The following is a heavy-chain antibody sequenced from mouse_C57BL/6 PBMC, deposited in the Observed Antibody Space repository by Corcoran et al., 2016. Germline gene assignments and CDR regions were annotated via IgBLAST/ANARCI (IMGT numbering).Heavy chain of an antibody. V-gene: IGHV1-76*01. J-gene: IGHJ2*01. CDR2: IYPGMGNT. CDR3: ANYYGSSYG. D-gene: IGHD1-1*01. CDR1: GYTFTDYY. Sequence: QVQLKQSGAELVRPGASVKLSCKASGYTFTDYYINWVKQRTGQGLEWIARIYPGMGNTYYNEKFKGKATLTAEKSSSTAYMQLSSLTSEDSAVYCCANYYGSSYGWGQGTTLTVSA.